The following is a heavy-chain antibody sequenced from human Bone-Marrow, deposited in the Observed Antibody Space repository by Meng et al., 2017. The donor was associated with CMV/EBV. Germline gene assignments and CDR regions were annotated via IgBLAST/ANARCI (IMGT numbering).Heavy chain of an antibody. CDR3: ARSYYDFWSGDGYFDY. J-gene: IGHJ4*02. CDR1: GFTFSSYG. V-gene: IGHV3-21*01. CDR2: ISSSSSYI. Sequence: GESLKISCAASGFTFSSYGMHWVRQAPGKGLEWVSSISSSSSYIYYADSVKGRFTISRDNAKNSLYLQMNSLRAEDTAVYYCARSYYDFWSGDGYFDYWGQGTLVTVSS. D-gene: IGHD3-3*01.